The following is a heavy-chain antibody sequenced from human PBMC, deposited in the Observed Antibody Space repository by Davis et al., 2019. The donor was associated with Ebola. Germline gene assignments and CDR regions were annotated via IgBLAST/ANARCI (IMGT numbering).Heavy chain of an antibody. Sequence: SVNVSCKASGYTFTTYYIHWVRQPPGQGLEWMGIINPSGGSTTYAQKFQGRVTMTRDTSTGTVYMELNSLRSEDTALYYCARGLYSGAFDIWGQGTMVTVSS. CDR3: ARGLYSGAFDI. CDR2: INPSGGST. CDR1: GYTFTTYY. J-gene: IGHJ3*02. V-gene: IGHV1-46*01. D-gene: IGHD2-15*01.